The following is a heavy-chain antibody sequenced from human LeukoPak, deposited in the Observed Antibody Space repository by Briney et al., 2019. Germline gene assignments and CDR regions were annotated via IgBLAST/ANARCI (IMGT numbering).Heavy chain of an antibody. CDR2: IYYGGST. CDR3: ASLPTVYSRGYLAL. CDR1: GGSINSSSYY. V-gene: IGHV4-39*07. J-gene: IGHJ4*02. Sequence: PSETLSLTCAVSGGSINSSSYYWGWIPQPPGKGLEWIGGIYYGGSTYYNPSLKSRVTIAVDMTKNQFSLKLSSVTAADTAVYYCASLPTVYSRGYLALWGQGTLVTVSS. D-gene: IGHD3-22*01.